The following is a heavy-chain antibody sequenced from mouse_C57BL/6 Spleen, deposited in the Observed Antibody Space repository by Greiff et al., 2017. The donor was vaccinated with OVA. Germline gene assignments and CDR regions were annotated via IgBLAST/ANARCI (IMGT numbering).Heavy chain of an antibody. Sequence: QVQLQQSGPGLVQPSQSLSITCTVSGFSLTSYGVHWVRQSPGKGLEWLGVIWSGGSTDYNAAFISRLSISKDNSKSQVFFKMNSLQADDTSIYYGARWWDHYSNYDYAMGYWGQGTSVTVAS. CDR3: ARWWDHYSNYDYAMGY. D-gene: IGHD2-5*01. CDR2: IWSGGST. CDR1: GFSLTSYG. V-gene: IGHV2-2*01. J-gene: IGHJ4*01.